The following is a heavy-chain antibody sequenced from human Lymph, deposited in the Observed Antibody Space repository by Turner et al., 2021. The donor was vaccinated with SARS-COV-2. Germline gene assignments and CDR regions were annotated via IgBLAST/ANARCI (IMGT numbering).Heavy chain of an antibody. J-gene: IGHJ4*02. CDR1: GYTFTSYY. V-gene: IGHV1-46*01. CDR3: ARVGHGGFDY. Sequence: QVQLVQSGAEVKKPGASVNVSCKASGYTFTSYYMHWVRQAPGQGLEWMGIINPSGDSTRYAQKFQGIVTMTRDTSTSTVYMELSSLRSEDTAVYYCARVGHGGFDYWGQGTPVTVSS. CDR2: INPSGDST. D-gene: IGHD4-17*01.